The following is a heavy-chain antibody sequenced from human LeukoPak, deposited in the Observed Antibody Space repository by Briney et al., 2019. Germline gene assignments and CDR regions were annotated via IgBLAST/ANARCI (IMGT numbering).Heavy chain of an antibody. CDR3: ARGYLLRWFDP. Sequence: SETLSLTCAVYGGSFSGYYWSWIRQPPGKGLEWIGDINHSGSTNYNPSLKSRVTISVDTSKNQFSLKLSSVTAADTAVYYCARGYLLRWFDPWGQGTLVTVSS. CDR2: INHSGST. V-gene: IGHV4-34*01. J-gene: IGHJ5*01. CDR1: GGSFSGYY.